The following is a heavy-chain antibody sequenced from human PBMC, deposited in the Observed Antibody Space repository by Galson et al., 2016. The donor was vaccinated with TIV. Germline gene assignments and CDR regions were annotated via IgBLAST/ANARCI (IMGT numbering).Heavy chain of an antibody. D-gene: IGHD2-15*01. Sequence: SLRLSCAASGFTFSGYATSWVRRTPGKGLEWVSTFSGSPATTYYADSVKGRFTISRDNSKNTLYLQMNSLRAEDTAQYYCAKGTLATCSGVRCYYFDSWGQGTLVTVSS. CDR1: GFTFSGYA. CDR3: AKGTLATCSGVRCYYFDS. V-gene: IGHV3-23*01. CDR2: FSGSPATT. J-gene: IGHJ4*02.